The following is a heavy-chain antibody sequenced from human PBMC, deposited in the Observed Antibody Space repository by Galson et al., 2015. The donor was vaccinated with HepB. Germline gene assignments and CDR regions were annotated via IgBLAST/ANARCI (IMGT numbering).Heavy chain of an antibody. Sequence: QSGAEVKKPGESLRISCKGSGYSFTSYWISWVRQMPGKGLEWMGRIDPSDSYTNYSPSFQGHVTISADKSISTAYLQWSSLKASDTAMYYCARQNYSNYGVYYGMDVWGQGTTVTVSS. CDR2: IDPSDSYT. V-gene: IGHV5-10-1*01. J-gene: IGHJ6*02. D-gene: IGHD4-11*01. CDR1: GYSFTSYW. CDR3: ARQNYSNYGVYYGMDV.